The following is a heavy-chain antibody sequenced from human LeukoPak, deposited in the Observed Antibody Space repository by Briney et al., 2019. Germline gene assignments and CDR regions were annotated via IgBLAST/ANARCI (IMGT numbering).Heavy chain of an antibody. D-gene: IGHD2-15*01. CDR2: IYGSGST. V-gene: IGHV4-31*03. J-gene: IGHJ4*02. CDR1: GGSLSSGGYY. CDR3: ARDQSPSGGSIDY. Sequence: PSETLSLTCTVSGGSLSSGGYYWSWIRQHPGKGLEWIGYIYGSGSTYYNPSLKSRITLSVDTSKKQISLKLSSVTAADTAVYYCARDQSPSGGSIDYWGQGTLVTVSS.